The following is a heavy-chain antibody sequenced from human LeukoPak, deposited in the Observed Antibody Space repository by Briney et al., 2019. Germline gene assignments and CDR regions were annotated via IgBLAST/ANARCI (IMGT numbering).Heavy chain of an antibody. CDR2: MSGGGTT. CDR3: ATGGISTTGLEC. Sequence: GGSLRLSCAVSGFTFSTYAMSWVRQAPGKGLEWVSSMSGGGTTYYAGSVKGRFTISRDISKSTLFLQMNSLRAEDTAVYYCATGGISTTGLECWGQGTLVTVSS. J-gene: IGHJ4*02. CDR1: GFTFSTYA. V-gene: IGHV3-23*01. D-gene: IGHD1-1*01.